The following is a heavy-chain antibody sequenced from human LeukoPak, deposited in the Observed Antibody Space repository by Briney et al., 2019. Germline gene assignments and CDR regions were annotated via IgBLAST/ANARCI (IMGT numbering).Heavy chain of an antibody. D-gene: IGHD3-22*01. J-gene: IGHJ4*02. CDR1: GGSISSYY. CDR3: AREGYYYDSSGYYRPPFDY. CDR2: IYYSGST. Sequence: SETLSLTCTVSGGSISSYYWGWIRQPPGKGLEWIGRIYYSGSTYYNPSLKSRVTISVDTSKNQFSLKLSSVTAADTAVYYCAREGYYYDSSGYYRPPFDYWGQGTLVTVSS. V-gene: IGHV4-39*07.